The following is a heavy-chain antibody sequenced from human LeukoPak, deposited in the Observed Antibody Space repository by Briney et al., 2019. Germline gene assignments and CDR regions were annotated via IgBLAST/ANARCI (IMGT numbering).Heavy chain of an antibody. Sequence: GGSLRLSCAASGFTFSSFWMSWVRQVPGKGLEWVANIKQDGSERYYVDSVKGRFTISRDNAKNSLYLQMNSLRGEDTAVYYCARDDVVAGPFDSWGQGTLATVSS. CDR2: IKQDGSER. CDR1: GFTFSSFW. CDR3: ARDDVVAGPFDS. J-gene: IGHJ4*02. V-gene: IGHV3-7*03. D-gene: IGHD6-19*01.